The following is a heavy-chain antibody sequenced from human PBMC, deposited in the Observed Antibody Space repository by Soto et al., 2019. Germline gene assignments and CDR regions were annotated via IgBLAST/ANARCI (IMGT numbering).Heavy chain of an antibody. D-gene: IGHD6-19*01. V-gene: IGHV1-3*05. CDR1: GYTFTSYA. CDR3: ARASGWYVSDY. CDR2: INAGNGNT. Sequence: QVQLVQSGAEEKKPGASVKVSCKASGYTFTSYAMHWVRQAPGQRLEWMGWINAGNGNTKYSQKFQGRVTITRDTSASTASMELSSLRSEDTAVYYCARASGWYVSDYWGQGTLVTVSS. J-gene: IGHJ4*02.